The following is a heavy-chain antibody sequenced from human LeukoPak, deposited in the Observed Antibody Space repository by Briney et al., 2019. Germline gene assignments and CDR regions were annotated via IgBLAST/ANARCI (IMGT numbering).Heavy chain of an antibody. Sequence: GESLQISCQGSGYRFTSYWIGWVRQVPGKGLEWMGIIYPGDSDTRYSPSFQGQVTISADKSISTAYLQWSSLKASDTAMYYCARHKSDYVWGSYRESDYWGQGTLVTVSS. V-gene: IGHV5-51*01. CDR3: ARHKSDYVWGSYRESDY. CDR1: GYRFTSYW. J-gene: IGHJ4*02. D-gene: IGHD3-16*02. CDR2: IYPGDSDT.